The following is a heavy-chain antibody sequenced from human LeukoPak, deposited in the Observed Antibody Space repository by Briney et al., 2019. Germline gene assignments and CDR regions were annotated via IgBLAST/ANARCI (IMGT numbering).Heavy chain of an antibody. D-gene: IGHD6-25*01. CDR2: ISWNSGSI. V-gene: IGHV3-9*01. CDR3: AKLPGGYHEN. Sequence: PGRSLRLSCAASGFTFDDYAMHWVRQAPGKGLEWVSGISWNSGSIGYADSVKGRFTISRDSAKNSLYLQMSSLRAEDTAVYYCAKLPGGYHENWGQGTLVTVSS. CDR1: GFTFDDYA. J-gene: IGHJ4*02.